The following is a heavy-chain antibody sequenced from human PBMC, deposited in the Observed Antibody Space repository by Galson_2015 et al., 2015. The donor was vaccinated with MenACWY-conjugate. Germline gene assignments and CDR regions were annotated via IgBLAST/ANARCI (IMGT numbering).Heavy chain of an antibody. J-gene: IGHJ6*03. Sequence: LRLSCAASGFTFSTCAMHWVRQAPGKGLEWVAVISKDGTNQHYADSVKGRFTIARDNSKNTVYLQMNSLTAEDTAIFYCARGIYAGTRTYYYMDFWGKGTTVTVS. V-gene: IGHV3-30*06. CDR3: ARGIYAGTRTYYYMDF. D-gene: IGHD6-13*01. CDR2: ISKDGTNQ. CDR1: GFTFSTCA.